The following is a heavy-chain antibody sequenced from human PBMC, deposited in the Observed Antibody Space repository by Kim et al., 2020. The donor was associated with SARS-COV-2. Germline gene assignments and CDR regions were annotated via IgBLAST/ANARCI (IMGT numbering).Heavy chain of an antibody. CDR1: GGSISSNYYY. Sequence: SETLSLTCSVSGGSISSNYYYWGWIRQPPGKGLEWIGNIYYTGSAYYNPSLKSRVTISIHTSENQFSLRLSSVTAADTAVYYCATNPRQRFASGTYYNFAYWGQGTLVTVSS. CDR3: ATNPRQRFASGTYYNFAY. D-gene: IGHD3-10*01. V-gene: IGHV4-39*01. CDR2: IYYTGSA. J-gene: IGHJ4*02.